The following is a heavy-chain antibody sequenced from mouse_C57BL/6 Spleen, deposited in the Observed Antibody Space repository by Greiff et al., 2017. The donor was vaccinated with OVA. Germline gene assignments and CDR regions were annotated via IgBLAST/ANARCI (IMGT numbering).Heavy chain of an antibody. D-gene: IGHD1-1*01. CDR2: ISYDGSN. V-gene: IGHV3-6*01. J-gene: IGHJ4*01. CDR1: GYSITSGYY. CDR3: EGEEGYYYGSSGLYAMDY. Sequence: EVKLMESGPGLVKPSQSLSLTCSVTGYSITSGYYWNGIRQLPGNKLEWMGYISYDGSNNYNPSLKNRTSITRDTSKNQFFLKLNSVTTEDTATYYCEGEEGYYYGSSGLYAMDYWGQGTSVTVSA.